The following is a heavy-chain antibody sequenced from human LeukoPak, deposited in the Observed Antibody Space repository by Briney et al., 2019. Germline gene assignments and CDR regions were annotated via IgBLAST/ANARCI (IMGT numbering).Heavy chain of an antibody. CDR3: ARASSSGYGISSGLAY. V-gene: IGHV3-74*01. D-gene: IGHD5-18*01. Sequence: GGSLRLSCAASGFTFSSYWMHWVRQAPGKGLVWVSRINSDGSSTSYADSVKGRFTISRDNSKNTLYLQMNSLRAEDTAVYFCARASSSGYGISSGLAYWGQGTLVTVSS. CDR1: GFTFSSYW. CDR2: INSDGSST. J-gene: IGHJ4*02.